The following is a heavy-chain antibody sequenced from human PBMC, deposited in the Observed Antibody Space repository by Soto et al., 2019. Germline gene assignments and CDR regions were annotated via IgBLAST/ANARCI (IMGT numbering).Heavy chain of an antibody. Sequence: GGSLRLSCAAPGFTFSIYALHWVRQAPGKGLEWVAVMSPNGNNQYYADSVKARLTITKHTSKNQVVLTMTNMDPVDTATYYCAHRPSGWYLFDYWGQGTLVTVSS. V-gene: IGHV3-30*14. CDR3: AHRPSGWYLFDY. D-gene: IGHD6-19*01. J-gene: IGHJ4*02. CDR1: GFTFSIYA. CDR2: MSPNGNNQ.